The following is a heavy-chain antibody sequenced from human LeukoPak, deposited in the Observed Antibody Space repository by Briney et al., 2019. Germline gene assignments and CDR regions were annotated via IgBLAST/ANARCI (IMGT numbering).Heavy chain of an antibody. V-gene: IGHV4-59*01. J-gene: IGHJ3*02. Sequence: SETLSLTCTVSGGPISSYYWSWIRQPPGKGLEWIGYIYYSGSTNYNPSLKSRVTISVDTSKNQFSLKLSSVTAADTAVYYCAREGEIGITMVRGVIPRAFDIWGQGTMVTVSS. D-gene: IGHD3-10*01. CDR3: AREGEIGITMVRGVIPRAFDI. CDR1: GGPISSYY. CDR2: IYYSGST.